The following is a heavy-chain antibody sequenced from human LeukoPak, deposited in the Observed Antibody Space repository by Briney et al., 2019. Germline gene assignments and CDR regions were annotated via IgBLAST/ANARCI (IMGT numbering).Heavy chain of an antibody. Sequence: GGSLRLSCAASGFTFSSYWMHWVRQAPGKGLVWVSRINSDGSSTSYADSVKGRFTISRDNAKNTLYLQMNSLRAEDTAVYYCARDAEYSSGWSRYGWFDPWAREPWSPSPQ. CDR2: INSDGSST. D-gene: IGHD6-19*01. J-gene: IGHJ5*02. V-gene: IGHV3-74*01. CDR1: GFTFSSYW. CDR3: ARDAEYSSGWSRYGWFDP.